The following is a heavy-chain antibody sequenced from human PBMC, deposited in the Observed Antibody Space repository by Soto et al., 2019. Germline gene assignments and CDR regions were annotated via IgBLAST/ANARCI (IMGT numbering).Heavy chain of an antibody. J-gene: IGHJ5*01. V-gene: IGHV1-2*02. D-gene: IGHD6-6*01. CDR3: ATYSSSSWWFDP. Sequence: ASVKVSCKASGHTFTTYYVHWLRQAPGRGREWMGWINPNTGETDYAQKFQGRVAMTRDTSISTAYMKLSSLISYDTAMYFCATYSSSSWWFDPWGPGTLVTVSS. CDR1: GHTFTTYY. CDR2: INPNTGET.